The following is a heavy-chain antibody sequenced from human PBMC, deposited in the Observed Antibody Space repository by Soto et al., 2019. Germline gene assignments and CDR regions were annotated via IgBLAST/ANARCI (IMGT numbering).Heavy chain of an antibody. D-gene: IGHD6-13*01. CDR3: AGDFGLGSQQLSGMDV. CDR2: IIPIFGTA. V-gene: IGHV1-69*12. Sequence: QVQLVQSGAEVKKPGSSVKVSCKASGGTFSSYAISWVRQAPGQGLEWMGGIIPIFGTANYAQKFQGRVTITADESTSTAYMELSSLRSEDTAAYDCAGDFGLGSQQLSGMDVWGQGTTVTVSS. CDR1: GGTFSSYA. J-gene: IGHJ6*02.